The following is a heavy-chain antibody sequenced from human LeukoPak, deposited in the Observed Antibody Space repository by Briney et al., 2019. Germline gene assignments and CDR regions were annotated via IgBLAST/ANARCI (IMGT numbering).Heavy chain of an antibody. CDR2: IIPIVGVA. V-gene: IGHV1-69*04. J-gene: IGHJ6*02. CDR3: ARVQAVGVPVAIDAYYDYGLDV. Sequence: SVKVPCKASGGTFSKLSLSWVRQAPGRGLEWMGRIIPIVGVAHYAQIFQGRVTITADHSTNTAYMELSSLRSEDTAIYYCARVQAVGVPVAIDAYYDYGLDVWGQGTTVTVSS. CDR1: GGTFSKLS. D-gene: IGHD5-12*01.